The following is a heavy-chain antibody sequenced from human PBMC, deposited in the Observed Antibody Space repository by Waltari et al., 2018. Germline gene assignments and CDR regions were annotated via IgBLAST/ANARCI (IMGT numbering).Heavy chain of an antibody. D-gene: IGHD4-17*01. Sequence: QVQLVQSGAEVKKPGASVKVSCKVSGYSLIELAIHWVRQAPGKGLEWVGGSEAEKDETGFAQKFRGRVTMTEDTAIDTAYMELNNLRAEDTAGYCATDGVGASTVVPNYDFWGQGTLITVSS. V-gene: IGHV1-24*01. CDR3: ATDGVGASTVVPNYDF. J-gene: IGHJ4*02. CDR1: GYSLIELA. CDR2: SEAEKDET.